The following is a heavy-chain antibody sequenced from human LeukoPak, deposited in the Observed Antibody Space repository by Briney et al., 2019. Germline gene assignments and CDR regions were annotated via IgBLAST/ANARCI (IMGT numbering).Heavy chain of an antibody. CDR3: ARGGIVEMATI. J-gene: IGHJ4*02. CDR2: IIPILGIA. V-gene: IGHV1-69*04. CDR1: GYTFTSYY. D-gene: IGHD5-24*01. Sequence: SVKVSCKASGYTFTSYYMHWVRQAPGQGLEWMGRIIPILGIANYAQKFQGRVTITADKSTSTAYMELSSLRSEDTAVYYCARGGIVEMATIWGQGTLVTVSS.